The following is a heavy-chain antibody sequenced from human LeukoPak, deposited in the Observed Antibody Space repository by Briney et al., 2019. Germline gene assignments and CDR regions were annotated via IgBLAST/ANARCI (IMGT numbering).Heavy chain of an antibody. CDR3: ARDSPPRYSGGAGGEGY. D-gene: IGHD5-12*01. CDR2: INQDESQK. CDR1: GFTFSNYW. J-gene: IGHJ4*02. Sequence: GGSLRLSCAASGFTFSNYWMSWVRQAPGKGLEWVANINQDESQKEYVDSVKGRFTISRDNAKNSLYLQMSSLRAEDTAMYYCARDSPPRYSGGAGGEGYWGQGTLVTVSS. V-gene: IGHV3-7*01.